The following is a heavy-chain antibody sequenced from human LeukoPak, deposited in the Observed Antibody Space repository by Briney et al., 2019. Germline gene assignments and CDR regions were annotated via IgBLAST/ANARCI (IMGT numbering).Heavy chain of an antibody. CDR2: ISSSSSYI. CDR3: ARTIFGLVILPYYMAV. CDR1: GFTFSSYS. V-gene: IGHV3-21*04. D-gene: IGHD3/OR15-3a*01. Sequence: PGGSLRLSCAASGFTFSSYSMNWVRQAPGKGLEWVSSISSSSSYIYYADSVKGRFTISRDNAKNSLYLQMNSLRADDTAVYYCARTIFGLVILPYYMAVWRKGTTVTVSS. J-gene: IGHJ6*03.